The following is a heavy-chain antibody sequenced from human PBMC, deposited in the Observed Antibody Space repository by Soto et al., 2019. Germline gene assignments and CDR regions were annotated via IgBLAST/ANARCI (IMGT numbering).Heavy chain of an antibody. J-gene: IGHJ6*02. CDR2: IWYDGSNK. CDR3: ARDAAGTGLLYYYGMDI. D-gene: IGHD6-13*01. V-gene: IGHV3-33*01. Sequence: GGSLRLSCAASGCTFSSYGMHCVRQAPGKGLEWVAVIWYDGSNKYYADSVKGRFTISRDNSKNTLYLQMNSLRAEDTAVYYCARDAAGTGLLYYYGMDICGQGTTVTVPS. CDR1: GCTFSSYG.